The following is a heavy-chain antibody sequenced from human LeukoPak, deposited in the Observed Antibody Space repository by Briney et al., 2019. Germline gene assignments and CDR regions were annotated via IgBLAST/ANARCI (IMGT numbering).Heavy chain of an antibody. J-gene: IGHJ4*02. CDR2: VDFRSSNI. V-gene: IGHV3-21*01. Sequence: GGSLRLSCAASGFTFSSYNMNWVRQAPGKGLEWVSSVDFRSSNIYYADSVKGRFTISRDNAKNSLYLQMNSLRAEDTAVYYCARGDSFDYWGRGTLVTVSS. CDR3: ARGDSFDY. CDR1: GFTFSSYN.